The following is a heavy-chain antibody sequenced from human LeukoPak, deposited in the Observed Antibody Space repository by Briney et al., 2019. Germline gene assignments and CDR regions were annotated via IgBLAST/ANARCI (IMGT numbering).Heavy chain of an antibody. CDR2: IYTSVST. Sequence: SETLSLTCTVSGGSISSYYWSWIRQPAGKGLEWIGRIYTSVSTNYNPSLKSRVTMSVDTSKNQFSLKLSSVTAADTAVYYCARDNPGIVVVPAAVWGQGTLVTVSS. V-gene: IGHV4-4*07. CDR1: GGSISSYY. J-gene: IGHJ4*02. D-gene: IGHD2-2*01. CDR3: ARDNPGIVVVPAAV.